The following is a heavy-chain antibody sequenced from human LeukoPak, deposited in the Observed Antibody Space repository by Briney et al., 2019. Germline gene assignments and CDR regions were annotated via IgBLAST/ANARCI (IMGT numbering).Heavy chain of an antibody. CDR3: ARGVVAAAGRTFDF. CDR2: IYHSGST. Sequence: PSETLSLTCTVSGVSISSYYWSWIRQPPGKGLEWIGYIYHSGSTNYNPSLKSRVTISVDTSKNQFSLKLSSVTAADTAVYYCARGVVAAAGRTFDFWGQGTLVTVSS. D-gene: IGHD6-13*01. J-gene: IGHJ4*02. CDR1: GVSISSYY. V-gene: IGHV4-59*01.